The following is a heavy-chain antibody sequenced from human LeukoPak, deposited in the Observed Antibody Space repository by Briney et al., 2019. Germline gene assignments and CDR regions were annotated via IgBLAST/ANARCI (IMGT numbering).Heavy chain of an antibody. V-gene: IGHV3-23*01. J-gene: IGHJ3*02. CDR3: ARPYYYDSSGYYPSGGAFDI. CDR2: ISGSGGST. Sequence: GGSLRLSCAASGFTFSSYAMSWVRQAPGKGLEWVSAISGSGGSTYYADSVKGRFTISRDNSKNTLYLQMNSLRAEDTAVYYCARPYYYDSSGYYPSGGAFDIWGQGTMVTVSS. CDR1: GFTFSSYA. D-gene: IGHD3-22*01.